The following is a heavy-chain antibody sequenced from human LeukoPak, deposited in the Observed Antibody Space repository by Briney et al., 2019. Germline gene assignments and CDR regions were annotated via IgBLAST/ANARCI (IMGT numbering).Heavy chain of an antibody. Sequence: GGSLRLSCAASGFTVSTNYMSWVRQAPGKGLEWVSVIYSGGSTYYADSVKGRFTISRHNSKNTLYLQMNSLRAEDTAVYYCARIKYNSNWWEAFDIWGQGTMVTVSS. J-gene: IGHJ3*02. V-gene: IGHV3-53*01. CDR3: ARIKYNSNWWEAFDI. D-gene: IGHD6-13*01. CDR2: IYSGGST. CDR1: GFTVSTNY.